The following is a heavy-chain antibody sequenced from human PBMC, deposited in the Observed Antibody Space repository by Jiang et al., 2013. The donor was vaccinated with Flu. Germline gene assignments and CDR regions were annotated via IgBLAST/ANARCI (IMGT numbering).Heavy chain of an antibody. Sequence: IRQPPGKGLEWIGYIYYSGSTNYNPSLKSRVTISVDTSKNQFSLKLSSVTAADTAVYYCARGYSSSHFDYWGQGTLVTVSS. CDR2: IYYSGST. D-gene: IGHD6-6*01. V-gene: IGHV4-59*08. CDR3: ARGYSSSHFDY. J-gene: IGHJ4*02.